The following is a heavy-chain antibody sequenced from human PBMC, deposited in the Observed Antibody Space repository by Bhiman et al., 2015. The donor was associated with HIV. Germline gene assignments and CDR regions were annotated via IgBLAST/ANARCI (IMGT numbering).Heavy chain of an antibody. CDR3: ARRHDYTLTFDY. CDR1: GFTFSNYE. V-gene: IGHV3-48*03. CDR2: ISSSGDTI. J-gene: IGHJ4*02. D-gene: IGHD4-11*01. Sequence: EVQLVESGGGLVQPGGSLGLSCAASGFTFSNYEMYWVRQAPGKGLEWIAYISSSGDTIYYADSLMGRFTISRDNTKNSLYLQMSSLRAEDTAVYYCARRHDYTLTFDYWGQGTLVTVSS.